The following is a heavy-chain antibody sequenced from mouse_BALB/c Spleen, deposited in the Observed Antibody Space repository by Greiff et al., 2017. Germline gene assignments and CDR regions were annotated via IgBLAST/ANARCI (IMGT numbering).Heavy chain of an antibody. Sequence: VKLQQSGAELVRPGTSVKVSCKASGYAFTNYLIEWVKQRPGQGLEWIGVINPGSGGTNYNEKFKGKATLTADKSSSTAYMQLSSLTSDDSAVYFCARDRYDDGKFAYWGQGTLVTVSA. CDR3: ARDRYDDGKFAY. V-gene: IGHV1-54*01. CDR1: GYAFTNYL. J-gene: IGHJ3*01. CDR2: INPGSGGT. D-gene: IGHD2-14*01.